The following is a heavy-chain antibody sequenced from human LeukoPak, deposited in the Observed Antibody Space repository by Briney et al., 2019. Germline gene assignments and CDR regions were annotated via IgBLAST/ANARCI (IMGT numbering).Heavy chain of an antibody. CDR2: ISGVGNT. CDR1: GFTVSNNG. D-gene: IGHD1-14*01. J-gene: IGHJ4*02. CDR3: AKCGNFFVPTGTGAVTFYFDY. V-gene: IGHV3-23*01. Sequence: GGSLRLSCVASGFTVSNNGLSWFRQAPGKRLEWVSDISGVGNTYYAESVKGRFTISRDNSKNTLYLQMNSLRAEDTAVYYCAKCGNFFVPTGTGAVTFYFDYWGQGTLVTVSS.